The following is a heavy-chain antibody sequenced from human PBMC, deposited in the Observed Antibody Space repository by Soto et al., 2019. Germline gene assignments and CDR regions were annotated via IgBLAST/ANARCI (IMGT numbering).Heavy chain of an antibody. D-gene: IGHD3-16*02. V-gene: IGHV3-23*01. J-gene: IGHJ4*02. CDR3: AKSGDDYIWGSYRYYGVY. Sequence: GGSLRLSCAASGFTFSSYAMSWVRQAPGKGLEWVSAISGSGGSTYYADSVKGRFTISRDNSKNTLYLQMNSLRAEDTAVYYCAKSGDDYIWGSYRYYGVYWGQGTLVTVSS. CDR2: ISGSGGST. CDR1: GFTFSSYA.